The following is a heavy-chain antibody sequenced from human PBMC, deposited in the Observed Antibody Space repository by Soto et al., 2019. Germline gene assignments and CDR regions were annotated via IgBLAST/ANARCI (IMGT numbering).Heavy chain of an antibody. CDR1: GFTFSSYS. J-gene: IGHJ6*01. V-gene: IGHV3-21*01. CDR2: ISSSSSYI. CDR3: ARDLLLSYYYYGMDV. Sequence: GVSLRLSCAASGFTFSSYSMNWVRQAPGKGLEWVSSISSSSSYIYYADSVKGRFTISRDNAKNSLYLQMNSLRAEDTAVYYCARDLLLSYYYYGMDVWGQGTTVTVSS. D-gene: IGHD2-21*02.